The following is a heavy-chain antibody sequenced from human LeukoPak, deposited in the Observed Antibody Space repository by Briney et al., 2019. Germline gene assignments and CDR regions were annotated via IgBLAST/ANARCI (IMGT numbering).Heavy chain of an antibody. CDR3: ARSSVVVTGTVDY. D-gene: IGHD2-21*02. J-gene: IGHJ4*02. V-gene: IGHV1-18*01. CDR2: ISTNNGNT. Sequence: GESLKISCKGSGYSFTSYGISWVRRAPGQGREWMGWISTNNGNTNYIQKFQGRVTMTTDTSTSTAYIELRSLRSDDTAVYYYARSSVVVTGTVDYWGQGTLVIVSS. CDR1: GYSFTSYG.